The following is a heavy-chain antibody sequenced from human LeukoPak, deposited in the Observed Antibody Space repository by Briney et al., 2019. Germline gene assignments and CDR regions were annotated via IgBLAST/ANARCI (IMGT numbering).Heavy chain of an antibody. V-gene: IGHV4-30-2*01. CDR1: GGSISSGGYY. D-gene: IGHD2-2*01. CDR2: IYHSGST. J-gene: IGHJ4*02. CDR3: AREDHDCSSTSCYSGY. Sequence: NPSQTLSLTCTVSGGSISSGGYYWSWIRQPPGKGLEWIGYIYHSGSTYYNPSLKSRVTISVDRSKNQFSLKLSSVTAADTAVYYCAREDHDCSSTSCYSGYWGQGTLVTVSS.